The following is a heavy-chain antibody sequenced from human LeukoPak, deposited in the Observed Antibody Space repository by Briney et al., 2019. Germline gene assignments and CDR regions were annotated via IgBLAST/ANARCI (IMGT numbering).Heavy chain of an antibody. V-gene: IGHV3-33*01. J-gene: IGHJ5*02. CDR3: ARDEEAHNWFDP. CDR1: GFTFSSSG. Sequence: GRSLRLSCAASGFTFSSSGMHRVRQAPGKGLERVAVIWYDGSNKYYADSVKGRFTISRDNSKNTLYLQMNSLRAEDTAVYYCARDEEAHNWFDPWGQGTLVTVSS. CDR2: IWYDGSNK.